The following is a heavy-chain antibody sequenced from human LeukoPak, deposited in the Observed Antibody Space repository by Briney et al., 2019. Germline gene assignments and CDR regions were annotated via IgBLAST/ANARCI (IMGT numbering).Heavy chain of an antibody. CDR2: IYTSGST. J-gene: IGHJ5*02. D-gene: IGHD2-2*01. Sequence: PSETLSLTCTVSGGSISSYYWSWIRQPAGKGLEWIGRIYTSGSTNYNPSLKSRVTMSVDTSKNQFSLKLSSVTAADTAVYYCARDRRSSTSCASGNWFDPWGQGTLVTVSS. CDR3: ARDRRSSTSCASGNWFDP. V-gene: IGHV4-4*07. CDR1: GGSISSYY.